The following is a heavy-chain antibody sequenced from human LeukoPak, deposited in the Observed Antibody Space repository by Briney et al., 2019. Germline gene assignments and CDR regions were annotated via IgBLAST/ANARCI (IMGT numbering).Heavy chain of an antibody. D-gene: IGHD6-13*01. J-gene: IGHJ4*02. CDR2: INGDGSGT. Sequence: PGGSLRLSCAASGFTFSSYAMSWVRQAPGKGLVWVSRINGDGSGTFYADSVKGRSTVSRDNAKNTLFLQMNSLRAEDTAVYYCAREVYSTSWYSLDYWGQGTLVTVSS. V-gene: IGHV3-74*01. CDR3: AREVYSTSWYSLDY. CDR1: GFTFSSYA.